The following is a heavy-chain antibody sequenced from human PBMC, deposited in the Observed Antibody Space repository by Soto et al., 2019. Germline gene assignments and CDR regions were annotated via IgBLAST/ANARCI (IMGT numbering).Heavy chain of an antibody. CDR2: IIPILGIA. J-gene: IGHJ4*02. CDR1: GGTFSSYT. Sequence: ASVKVSCKASGGTFSSYTISWVRQAPGQGLEWMGRIIPILGIANYAQKFQGRVTITADKSTSTAYMELSSLRSDDTAVYYCARALERRYPNFDYWGQGTLVTVSS. CDR3: ARALERRYPNFDY. D-gene: IGHD1-1*01. V-gene: IGHV1-69*02.